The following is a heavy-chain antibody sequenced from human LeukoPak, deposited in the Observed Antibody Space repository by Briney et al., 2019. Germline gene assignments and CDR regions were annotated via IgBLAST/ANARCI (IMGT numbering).Heavy chain of an antibody. V-gene: IGHV5-51*01. D-gene: IGHD3-10*01. CDR1: GYSFTSYW. CDR2: IYPGDSDT. CDR3: ARLFARYYGSGSYTHNWFDP. Sequence: GEPLKISCKGSGYSFTSYWIGWVRQMPGKGLEWMGIIYPGDSDTRYSPSFQGQVTISADKSISTAYLQWSSLKASDTAMYYCARLFARYYGSGSYTHNWFDPWGQGTLVTVSS. J-gene: IGHJ5*02.